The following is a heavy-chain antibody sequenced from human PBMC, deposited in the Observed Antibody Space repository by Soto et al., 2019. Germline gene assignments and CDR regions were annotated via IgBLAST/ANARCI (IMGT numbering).Heavy chain of an antibody. CDR1: GFTFSAYW. CDR3: ARGPRVSSTGTGAH. D-gene: IGHD1-1*01. CDR2: ISDDGSTA. Sequence: HAGGSLRLSCSVSGFTFSAYWMHWVRQVPGKGLTWVSRISDDGSTATYADSVKGRFVISRDNAKNSLYLEMNTLRADDSGLYYCARGPRVSSTGTGAHWGRGTLVTVSS. V-gene: IGHV3-74*01. J-gene: IGHJ4*02.